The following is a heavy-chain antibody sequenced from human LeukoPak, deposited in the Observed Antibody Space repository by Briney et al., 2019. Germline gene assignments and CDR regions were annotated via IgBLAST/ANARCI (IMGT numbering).Heavy chain of an antibody. J-gene: IGHJ4*02. CDR3: ARSRGAGPAAYFDY. Sequence: GGALRLSCAASGFTFSDEYMSWIRQAPGKGLEWVSYISNSGSYTNYADSVKGRFTISRDNAKNSLYLQMSSLRAEDTAVYYCARSRGAGPAAYFDYWGQGTPITVSS. D-gene: IGHD6-19*01. CDR1: GFTFSDEY. CDR2: ISNSGSYT. V-gene: IGHV3-11*03.